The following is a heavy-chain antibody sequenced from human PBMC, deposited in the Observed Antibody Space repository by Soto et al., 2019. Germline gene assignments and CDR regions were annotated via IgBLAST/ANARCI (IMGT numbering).Heavy chain of an antibody. V-gene: IGHV1-46*03. D-gene: IGHD3-10*01. J-gene: IGHJ3*02. Sequence: ASVKVSCKASGYTFTSYYIHWVRQAPGQGLEWMGIINPSGGSTSYAQKFQGRVTMTRDTSTSTVYMELSSLRSEDTAVYYCASRVAMVRGDHDAFDIWGQGTMVTVSS. CDR1: GYTFTSYY. CDR2: INPSGGST. CDR3: ASRVAMVRGDHDAFDI.